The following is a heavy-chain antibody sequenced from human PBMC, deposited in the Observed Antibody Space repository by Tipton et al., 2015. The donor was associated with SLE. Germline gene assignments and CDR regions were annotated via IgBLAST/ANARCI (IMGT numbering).Heavy chain of an antibody. V-gene: IGHV4-59*08. D-gene: IGHD6-13*01. CDR1: GGSISSHY. J-gene: IGHJ4*02. Sequence: TLSLTCTVSGGSISSHYWSWIRQPPGKGLEWIGYIYYSGSTNYNPSLKSRVTVSVDTSKNQFSLTLTSMTAADTAIYYCARQQWPIAAAGRLGAFASWGQGTLVTVSS. CDR2: IYYSGST. CDR3: ARQQWPIAAAGRLGAFAS.